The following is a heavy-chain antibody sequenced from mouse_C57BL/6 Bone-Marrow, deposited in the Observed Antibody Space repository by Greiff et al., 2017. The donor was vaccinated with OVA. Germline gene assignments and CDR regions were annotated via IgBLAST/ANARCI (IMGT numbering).Heavy chain of an antibody. CDR2: INPSNGGT. CDR1: GYTFTSYW. V-gene: IGHV1-53*01. Sequence: VQLQQSGAELVKPGASVKLSCKASGYTFTSYWMHWVKQRPGQGLEWIGNINPSNGGTNYNEKFKSKATLTVDKSSSTAYMQLSSLTSEDSAVYYCARGIYYGSSYYYYAMDYWGQGTSVTVSS. CDR3: ARGIYYGSSYYYYAMDY. D-gene: IGHD1-1*01. J-gene: IGHJ4*01.